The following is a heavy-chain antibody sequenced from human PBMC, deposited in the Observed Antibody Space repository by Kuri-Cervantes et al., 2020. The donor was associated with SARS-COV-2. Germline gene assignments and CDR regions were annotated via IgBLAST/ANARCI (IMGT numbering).Heavy chain of an antibody. CDR2: IDPSGGGT. Sequence: ASVKVSCKASGDTFTTSYMHWVRRTPGQGLEWMGLIDPSGGGTTYAHRFQGRLTMTRDTSTTTVYMALSSLKSEDTAVYYCARVGPTVTYYGMDVWGQGTTVTVSS. J-gene: IGHJ6*02. CDR1: GDTFTTSY. D-gene: IGHD4-17*01. CDR3: ARVGPTVTYYGMDV. V-gene: IGHV1-46*01.